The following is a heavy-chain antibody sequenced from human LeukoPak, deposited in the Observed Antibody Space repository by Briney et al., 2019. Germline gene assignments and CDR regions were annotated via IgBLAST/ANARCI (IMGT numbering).Heavy chain of an antibody. V-gene: IGHV3-23*01. CDR2: ISGSGGST. J-gene: IGHJ3*02. CDR3: ANADIVVVPAARAAFDI. Sequence: GGSLRLSCAASGFTFSSYAMSWVRQAPGKGLEWVSAISGSGGSTYYADSVKGRFTISRDNSKNTLYLQMNSLRAEDTAVYYCANADIVVVPAARAAFDIWGQGTMVTVSS. CDR1: GFTFSSYA. D-gene: IGHD2-2*01.